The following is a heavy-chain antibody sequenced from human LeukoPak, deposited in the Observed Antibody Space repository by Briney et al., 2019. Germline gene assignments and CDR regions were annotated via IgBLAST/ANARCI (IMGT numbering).Heavy chain of an antibody. CDR1: GYTFTSYG. D-gene: IGHD3-22*01. Sequence: SVKVSCKASGYTFTSYGISWVRQAPGQGLEWMGRIIPILGIANYAQKFQGRVTITADKSTSTAYMELSSLRSEDTAVYYCAREGGLYYYDSSGSPIPNWFDPWGQGTLVTVSS. CDR3: AREGGLYYYDSSGSPIPNWFDP. CDR2: IIPILGIA. V-gene: IGHV1-69*04. J-gene: IGHJ5*02.